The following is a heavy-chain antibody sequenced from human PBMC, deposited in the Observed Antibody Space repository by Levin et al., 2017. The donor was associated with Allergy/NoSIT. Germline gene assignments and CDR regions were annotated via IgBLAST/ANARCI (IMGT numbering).Heavy chain of an antibody. D-gene: IGHD3-9*01. V-gene: IGHV3-48*01. CDR2: ISSSSSTI. CDR3: AREGGSYDILTGYWMYYFDY. J-gene: IGHJ4*02. CDR1: GFTFSSYS. Sequence: GGSLRLSCAASGFTFSSYSMNWVRQAPGKGLEWVSYISSSSSTIYYADSVKGRFTISRDNAKNSLYLQMNSLRAEDTAVYYCAREGGSYDILTGYWMYYFDYWGQGTLVTVSS.